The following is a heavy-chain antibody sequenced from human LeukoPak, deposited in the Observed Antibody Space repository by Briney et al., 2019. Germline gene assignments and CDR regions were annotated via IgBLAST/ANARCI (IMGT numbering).Heavy chain of an antibody. CDR3: TTGQYSTYYDFWSGYHTFDY. D-gene: IGHD3-3*01. Sequence: KTGGSLRLSCAASGFTFSNAWMSWVRQAPGKGLEWVGRIKSKTDGGTTDYAAPVKGRFTISRDDSKNTLYLQMNSLKTEDTAVYYCTTGQYSTYYDFWSGYHTFDYWGQGTLVTVS. V-gene: IGHV3-15*01. CDR1: GFTFSNAW. J-gene: IGHJ4*02. CDR2: IKSKTDGGTT.